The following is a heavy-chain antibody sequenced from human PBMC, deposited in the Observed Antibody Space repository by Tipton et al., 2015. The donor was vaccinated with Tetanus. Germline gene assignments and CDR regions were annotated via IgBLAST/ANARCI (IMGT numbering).Heavy chain of an antibody. Sequence: QSGAEVKKPGASVKVSCTTNGYSFTSYGISWVRQAPGQGLEWVGWITPYNGHTDLSQRVQGRVTMTTDASLRTAYLELRSLRSEDTGVFYCARDRGPAPIDRGPAESFWFDPWGQGTLVTVSS. CDR1: GYSFTSYG. D-gene: IGHD3-10*01. V-gene: IGHV1-18*01. CDR2: ITPYNGHT. J-gene: IGHJ5*02. CDR3: ARDRGPAPIDRGPAESFWFDP.